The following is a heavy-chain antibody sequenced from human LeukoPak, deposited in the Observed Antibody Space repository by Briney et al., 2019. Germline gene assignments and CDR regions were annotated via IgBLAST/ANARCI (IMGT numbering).Heavy chain of an antibody. Sequence: SETLSLTCTVSGGSISSYYWSWIRQPPGKGLEWIGYIYYSGSTNYNPSLKSRVIISVDTSKNQFSLKMSSVTAAATAVYYCARGRSSTVREYYYYYMDAWGKGTTVTISS. CDR3: ARGRSSTVREYYYYYMDA. CDR2: IYYSGST. CDR1: GGSISSYY. D-gene: IGHD3-10*01. V-gene: IGHV4-59*01. J-gene: IGHJ6*03.